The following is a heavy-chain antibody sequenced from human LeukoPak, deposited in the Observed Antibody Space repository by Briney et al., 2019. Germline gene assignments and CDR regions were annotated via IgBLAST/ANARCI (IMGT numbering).Heavy chain of an antibody. J-gene: IGHJ4*02. V-gene: IGHV3-53*01. CDR2: TYSDGST. Sequence: GGSLRLSCAASGFTVSSNYISWVRQAPGKGLEWVSITYSDGSTTYADSVKGRFTISRDNSKNTLYLQMNSLRAEDTAVYYCVQSSPTIDYWGQGTLVTVSS. CDR1: GFTVSSNY. CDR3: VQSSPTIDY. D-gene: IGHD5-12*01.